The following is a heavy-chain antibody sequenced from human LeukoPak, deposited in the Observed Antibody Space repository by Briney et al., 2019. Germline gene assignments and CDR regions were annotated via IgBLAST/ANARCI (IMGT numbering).Heavy chain of an antibody. CDR3: ARVGQYSSFLYYYYYYMDV. D-gene: IGHD6-6*01. CDR2: FYTSGTP. V-gene: IGHV4-61*02. J-gene: IGHJ6*03. CDR1: GGSISRGSYH. Sequence: KPSQTLSLTCTVSGGSISRGSYHWSWIRQPAGKGLEWIGRFYTSGTPNYNPSLKSRVTILVDTSRNQFSLKLNSVTAADTAVYYCARVGQYSSFLYYYYYYMDVWGKGTTVTVSS.